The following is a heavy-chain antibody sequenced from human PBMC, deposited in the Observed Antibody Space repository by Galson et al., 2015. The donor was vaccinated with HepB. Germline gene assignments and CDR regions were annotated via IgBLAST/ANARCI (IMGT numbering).Heavy chain of an antibody. CDR1: GGSFSGYY. D-gene: IGHD3-9*01. J-gene: IGHJ4*02. V-gene: IGHV4-34*01. CDR2: INHSGST. CDR3: ARGKIRYFDWSLGVHFDY. Sequence: LSLTCAVYGGSFSGYYWSWIRQPPGKGLEWIGEINHSGSTNYNPSLKSRVTISVDTSKNQFSPKLSSVTAADTAVYYCARGKIRYFDWSLGVHFDYWGQGTLVTVSS.